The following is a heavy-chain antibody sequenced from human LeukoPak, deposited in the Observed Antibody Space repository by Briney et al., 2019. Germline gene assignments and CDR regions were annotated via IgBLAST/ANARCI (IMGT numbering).Heavy chain of an antibody. CDR3: ASLWGLHY. D-gene: IGHD1-26*01. CDR2: TNSGGDTI. CDR1: GFTYSTFE. Sequence: GGSLRLSCAASGFTYSTFEMNWVRQAPGKGLEWISYTNSGGDTIYYADSVKGRFTVSRDNAKNSLYLQMNSLRAEDTAVYCYASLWGLHYWGQGTLVTVSS. V-gene: IGHV3-48*03. J-gene: IGHJ4*02.